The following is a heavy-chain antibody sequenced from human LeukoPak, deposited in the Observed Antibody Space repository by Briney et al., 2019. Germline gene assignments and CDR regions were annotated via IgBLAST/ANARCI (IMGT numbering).Heavy chain of an antibody. J-gene: IGHJ4*02. V-gene: IGHV1-18*01. CDR3: ARRSRSGLRDY. Sequence: GASVKVSCKAPGYTFTSYGITGVRQAPGQGLEWMGWISTYNTNTNHAQNLQGRVTMTTDTSTSTAYMELRSLRSDDTAIYYCARRSRSGLRDYWGQGTLVTVSS. D-gene: IGHD3-10*01. CDR2: ISTYNTNT. CDR1: GYTFTSYG.